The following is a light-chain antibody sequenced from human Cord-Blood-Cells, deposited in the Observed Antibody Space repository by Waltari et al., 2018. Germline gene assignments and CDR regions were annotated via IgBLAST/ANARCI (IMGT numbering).Light chain of an antibody. CDR3: QQRSNWPLFT. Sequence: EIVFTQSPATLSLSPGERASQSVSSYLAWYQQKPGQAPRLLIYDASNRATGIPARFSGSGSGTAFTLTISSLEPEDFAVYYCQQRSNWPLFTFGPGTKVDIK. V-gene: IGKV3-11*01. J-gene: IGKJ3*01. CDR1: QSVSSY. CDR2: DAS.